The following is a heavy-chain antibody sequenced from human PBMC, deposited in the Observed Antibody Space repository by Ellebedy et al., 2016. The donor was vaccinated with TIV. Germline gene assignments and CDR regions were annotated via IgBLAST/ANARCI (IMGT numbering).Heavy chain of an antibody. V-gene: IGHV3-7*01. CDR3: ARRASYGDYAVQVNPWFDP. Sequence: GESLKISCAASGFNFRSYWMTWVRQAPGKGLEWVAKIRQEGDEIYYVESVKGRFTISRDHAKNSLFLPKNSLRVEDTAVYYCARRASYGDYAVQVNPWFDPWGQGTLVTVSS. D-gene: IGHD4-17*01. CDR2: IRQEGDEI. CDR1: GFNFRSYW. J-gene: IGHJ5*02.